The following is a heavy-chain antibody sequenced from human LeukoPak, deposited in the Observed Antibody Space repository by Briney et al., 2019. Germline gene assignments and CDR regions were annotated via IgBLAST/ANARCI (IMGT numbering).Heavy chain of an antibody. D-gene: IGHD2-2*01. CDR3: ARHWFHCSIAGCYYDS. J-gene: IGHJ4*02. V-gene: IGHV4-39*01. CDR1: GDSIISSTYY. CDR2: ISYSGST. Sequence: AEPLSLTCTVSGDSIISSTYYWGWIRQPPGKGLEWIGTISYSGSTYYNPSLKSRVTISVDTSKSQFSLKLNSVTAADTAVYYCARHWFHCSIAGCYYDSWGQGALVTVSS.